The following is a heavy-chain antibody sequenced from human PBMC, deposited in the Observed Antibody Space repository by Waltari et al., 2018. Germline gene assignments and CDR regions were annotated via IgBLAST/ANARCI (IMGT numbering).Heavy chain of an antibody. Sequence: QVQLQESGPGLVKPSETLSLTCTVSGYSIRSGYYWGWLRPPPGKGLEWIGSIYHSGSTYYNPSLKSRVTISVDTSKNQFSLKLSSVTAADTAVYYCARVKDYPEAFDIWGQGTMVTVSS. D-gene: IGHD4-17*01. CDR2: IYHSGST. J-gene: IGHJ3*02. V-gene: IGHV4-38-2*02. CDR3: ARVKDYPEAFDI. CDR1: GYSIRSGYY.